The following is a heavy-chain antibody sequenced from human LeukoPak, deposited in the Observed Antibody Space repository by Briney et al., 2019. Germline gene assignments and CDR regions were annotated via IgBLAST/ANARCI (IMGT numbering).Heavy chain of an antibody. V-gene: IGHV3-21*01. CDR3: ARLYELLWFGEPHYYYYYMDV. D-gene: IGHD3-10*01. J-gene: IGHJ6*03. CDR1: GFTFSSYS. CDR2: ISSSSSYI. Sequence: GGSLRLSCAASGFTFSSYSMNWVRQAPGKGLEWVSSISSSSSYIYYADSVKGRFTISRDNAKNSLYLQMNSLRAEDTAVYYCARLYELLWFGEPHYYYYYMDVWGKGTTVTVSS.